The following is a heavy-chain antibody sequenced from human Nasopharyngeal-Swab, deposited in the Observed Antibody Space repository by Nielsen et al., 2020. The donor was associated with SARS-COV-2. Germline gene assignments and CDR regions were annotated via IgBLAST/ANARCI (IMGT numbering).Heavy chain of an antibody. CDR3: ARILRTGTSNYYYYGMDV. CDR1: GFSLSTSGMC. Sequence: SGPTLVKPTQTLTLTCTFSGFSLSTSGMCVSWIRQPPGKALEWLALIDWDDDKYYSTSLKTRLTISKDTSKNQVVLTMTNTDPVDTATYYCARILRTGTSNYYYYGMDVWGQGTTVTVSS. V-gene: IGHV2-70*01. D-gene: IGHD1-1*01. J-gene: IGHJ6*02. CDR2: IDWDDDK.